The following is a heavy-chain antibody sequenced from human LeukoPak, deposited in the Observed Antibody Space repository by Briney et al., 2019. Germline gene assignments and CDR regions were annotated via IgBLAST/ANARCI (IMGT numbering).Heavy chain of an antibody. D-gene: IGHD2-2*02. J-gene: IGHJ6*02. CDR2: TNHSGST. Sequence: SSETLSLTCAVYGGSFSGYYWSWIRQPPGKGLEWIGETNHSGSTNYNPSLKSRVTISVDTSKNQFSLKLSSVTAADTAVYYCARARPCSSTSCYTREGRPRGFVYYYGMDVWGQGTTVTVSS. V-gene: IGHV4-34*01. CDR3: ARARPCSSTSCYTREGRPRGFVYYYGMDV. CDR1: GGSFSGYY.